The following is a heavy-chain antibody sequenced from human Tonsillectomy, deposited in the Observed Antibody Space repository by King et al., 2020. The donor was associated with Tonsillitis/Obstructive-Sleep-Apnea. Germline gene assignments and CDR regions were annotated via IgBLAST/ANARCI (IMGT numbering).Heavy chain of an antibody. CDR1: GYTFTTYA. CDR3: AREVVVVPATYGWFDP. V-gene: IGHV7-4-1*02. Sequence: VQLVESGSELKKPGASVKVSCKASGYTFTTYAMNWVRQAAGQGLEWMGWINTNTGIPTYAQVFTGRFVFSLDTSVSTAYLQISSLKAEDTAVYYCAREVVVVPATYGWFDPWGQGTLVTVSS. D-gene: IGHD2-2*01. J-gene: IGHJ5*02. CDR2: INTNTGIP.